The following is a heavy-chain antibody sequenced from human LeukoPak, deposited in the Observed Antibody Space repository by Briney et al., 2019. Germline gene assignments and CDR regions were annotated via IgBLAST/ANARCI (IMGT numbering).Heavy chain of an antibody. CDR1: GFTFSNYW. D-gene: IGHD6-13*01. J-gene: IGHJ4*02. V-gene: IGHV3-23*01. Sequence: GGSLRLSCAASGFTFSNYWMSWVRQAPGKGLEWVSAISGSGGSTYYADSVKGRFTISGDNSKNTLYLQMNSLRAEDTAVYYCAKAGYFLKYYFDYWGQGTLVTVSS. CDR3: AKAGYFLKYYFDY. CDR2: ISGSGGST.